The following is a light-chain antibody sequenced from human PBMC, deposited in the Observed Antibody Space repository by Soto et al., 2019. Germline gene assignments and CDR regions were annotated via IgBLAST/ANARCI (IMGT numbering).Light chain of an antibody. V-gene: IGKV1-5*01. CDR2: DAS. CDR1: QSISSS. CDR3: LQHNSYPWT. Sequence: DIQMTQSPSTLSASVGDRVTITCRASQSISSSLAWYQQRPGKAPKLLIYDASSLESGVPSRFSGSGSGTEFTLTISSLQPEDFATYYCLQHNSYPWTFGQGTKVDIK. J-gene: IGKJ1*01.